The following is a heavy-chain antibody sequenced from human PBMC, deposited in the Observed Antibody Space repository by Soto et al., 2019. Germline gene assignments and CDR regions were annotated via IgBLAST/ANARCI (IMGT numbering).Heavy chain of an antibody. Sequence: PSQTLSLTCGISGDSVSSNNVAWNWIRQSPSRGLEWLGRTFFRSKWYNEYAASVKSRIAINPDTSQNQFSLQLNSVTPDDTAVYYCAKAGLYCSGGTCFSLDYWGQGILVTVSS. CDR2: TFFRSKWYN. V-gene: IGHV6-1*01. D-gene: IGHD2-15*01. CDR1: GDSVSSNNVA. J-gene: IGHJ4*02. CDR3: AKAGLYCSGGTCFSLDY.